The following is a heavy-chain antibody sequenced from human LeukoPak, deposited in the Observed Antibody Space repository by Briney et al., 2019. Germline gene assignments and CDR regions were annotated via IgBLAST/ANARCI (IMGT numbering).Heavy chain of an antibody. V-gene: IGHV3-48*04. D-gene: IGHD3-10*01. Sequence: GGSLRLSCAASGFTFSSYGMHWVRQAPGKGLEWVSYISSSGSTIYYADSVKGRFTISRDNAKNSLYLQMNSLRAEDTAVYYCAREKRYYYGSGSSYYFDYWGQGTLVTVSS. CDR1: GFTFSSYG. CDR2: ISSSGSTI. J-gene: IGHJ4*02. CDR3: AREKRYYYGSGSSYYFDY.